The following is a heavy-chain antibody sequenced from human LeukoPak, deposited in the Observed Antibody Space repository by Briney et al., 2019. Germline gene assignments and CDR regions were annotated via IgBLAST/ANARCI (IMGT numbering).Heavy chain of an antibody. D-gene: IGHD3-16*02. CDR2: MNPNSGNT. Sequence: GASVKVSCKASGYTFTSYDINWVRQATGQGREWMGWMNPNSGNTGYAQKFQGRVTMTRNTSISTAYMELSSLRSEDTAVYYCARWVPLRLGELSGGIPYYTPGYYYGMDVWGQGTTVTVSS. CDR3: ARWVPLRLGELSGGIPYYTPGYYYGMDV. V-gene: IGHV1-8*01. J-gene: IGHJ6*02. CDR1: GYTFTSYD.